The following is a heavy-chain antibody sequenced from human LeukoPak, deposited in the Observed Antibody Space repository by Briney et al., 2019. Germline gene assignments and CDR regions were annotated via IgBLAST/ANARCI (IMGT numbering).Heavy chain of an antibody. J-gene: IGHJ3*02. D-gene: IGHD6-13*01. CDR2: IRYDGSNT. Sequence: GGSLRLSCVASGFNFIYYGMYWVRQAPGKGLEWVAFIRYDGSNTYYVDSVKGRFTISRDKNTLYLQMNSLRAEDTAIYYCAKGLHSSSWNDALDIWGQGTLVTVSS. CDR1: GFNFIYYG. V-gene: IGHV3-30*02. CDR3: AKGLHSSSWNDALDI.